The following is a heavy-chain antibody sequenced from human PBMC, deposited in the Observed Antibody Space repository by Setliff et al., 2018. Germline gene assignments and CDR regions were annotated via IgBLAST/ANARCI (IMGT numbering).Heavy chain of an antibody. J-gene: IGHJ4*02. CDR3: ARETDPPHYDTSGHLDY. CDR1: GYTFSNYG. D-gene: IGHD3-22*01. Sequence: ASVKVSCKASGYTFSNYGITWVRQAPGQGLEWMGWISAYSGNTKYALTLQGRVTMTTDPSTNTAYMEVRTLKSDDTAVYYCARETDPPHYDTSGHLDYWGQGTLVTVSS. CDR2: ISAYSGNT. V-gene: IGHV1-18*04.